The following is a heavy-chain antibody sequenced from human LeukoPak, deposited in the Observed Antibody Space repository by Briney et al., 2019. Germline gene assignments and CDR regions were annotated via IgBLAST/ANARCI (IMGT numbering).Heavy chain of an antibody. D-gene: IGHD2-2*01. Sequence: ASVKVSCKASGYTFTSYDTNSVRQATGQGLEWMGWRNPNSGNTGYAQKFQGRVTMTRNTSISTAYMELSSLRSEDTAVYYCARTGIVVEHYYYGMDVWGQGTTVTVSS. CDR1: GYTFTSYD. CDR2: RNPNSGNT. V-gene: IGHV1-8*01. J-gene: IGHJ6*02. CDR3: ARTGIVVEHYYYGMDV.